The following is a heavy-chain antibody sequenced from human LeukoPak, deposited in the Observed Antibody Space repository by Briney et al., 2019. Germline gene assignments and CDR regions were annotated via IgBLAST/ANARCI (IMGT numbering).Heavy chain of an antibody. V-gene: IGHV4-30-2*01. Sequence: ASETLSLTCTVSGGSISSGGYYWSWIRQPPGKGLEWIGYIYHSGSTYYNPSLKSRVTISVDRSKNQFSLKLSSVTAADTAVYYCARDVSSKQLVPSFWFDPWGQGTLVTVSS. D-gene: IGHD6-13*01. CDR3: ARDVSSKQLVPSFWFDP. J-gene: IGHJ5*02. CDR2: IYHSGST. CDR1: GGSISSGGYY.